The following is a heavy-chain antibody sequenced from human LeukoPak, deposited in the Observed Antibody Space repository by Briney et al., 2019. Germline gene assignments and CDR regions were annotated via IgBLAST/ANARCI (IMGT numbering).Heavy chain of an antibody. D-gene: IGHD1-7*01. Sequence: GGSLRFSCAASGFTFSDYYMSGIRQAPGKGLEWVSYISSSGSTIYYADSVKGRFTISRDNAKNSLYLQMNSLRAEDTAVYYCARSLMNSVRPYYYYYYGMDVWGQGTTVTVS. V-gene: IGHV3-11*01. J-gene: IGHJ6*02. CDR1: GFTFSDYY. CDR2: ISSSGSTI. CDR3: ARSLMNSVRPYYYYYYGMDV.